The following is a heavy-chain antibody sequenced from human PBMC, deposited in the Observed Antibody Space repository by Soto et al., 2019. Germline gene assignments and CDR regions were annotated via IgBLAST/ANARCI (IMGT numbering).Heavy chain of an antibody. CDR3: ARDGYYGRFQP. D-gene: IGHD3-10*01. CDR1: GFTFSSYS. CDR2: ISSSSSTI. Sequence: EVQLVESGGGLVQPEGSLRLSCAASGFTFSSYSMNWVRQAPGKGLEWVSYISSSSSTIHYADSVKGRFTISRDNAKNPLYLQMNGPRAEDTVVYYCARDGYYGRFQPWGQGTLVIVSS. J-gene: IGHJ1*01. V-gene: IGHV3-48*01.